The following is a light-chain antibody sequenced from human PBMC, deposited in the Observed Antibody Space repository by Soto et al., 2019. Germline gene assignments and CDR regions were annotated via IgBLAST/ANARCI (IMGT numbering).Light chain of an antibody. Sequence: EIVMTQSPATLSVSPGERATHSCRASQSVRSNLAWYQQKPGQAPRLLIYGASTRATGIPARFSGSGSGTEFTLTISSLQYEDFAVYYCQQYNNWPPWTFGQGTKVEIK. CDR3: QQYNNWPPWT. CDR1: QSVRSN. J-gene: IGKJ1*01. V-gene: IGKV3-15*01. CDR2: GAS.